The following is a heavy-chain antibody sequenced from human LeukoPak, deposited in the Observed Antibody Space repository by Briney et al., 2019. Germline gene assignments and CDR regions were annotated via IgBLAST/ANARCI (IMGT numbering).Heavy chain of an antibody. J-gene: IGHJ4*02. Sequence: ASVKVSCKASGYTFTGYYMHWVRQAPGQGLEWMGWINPNSGGTNYAQKFQGRVTMTRDTSIGTAYMELSRLRSDDTAVYYCARVGYCTNGVCYKGDYWGQGTLVTVSS. D-gene: IGHD2-8*01. CDR3: ARVGYCTNGVCYKGDY. CDR2: INPNSGGT. V-gene: IGHV1-2*02. CDR1: GYTFTGYY.